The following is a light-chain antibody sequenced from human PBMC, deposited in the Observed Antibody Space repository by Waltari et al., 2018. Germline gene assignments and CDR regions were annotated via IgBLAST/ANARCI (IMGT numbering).Light chain of an antibody. CDR1: QNILYSSNNKNY. V-gene: IGKV4-1*01. CDR3: QQYYSSPYT. Sequence: DIVLTQSPDSLAVSLGARATLNCTSSQNILYSSNNKNYLAWYQQKAGQPHKLLFYWASTRESGVPDRFSGSGSGTDFTLTISSLQAEDVAVYYCQQYYSSPYTFGQGTRLEIK. J-gene: IGKJ2*01. CDR2: WAS.